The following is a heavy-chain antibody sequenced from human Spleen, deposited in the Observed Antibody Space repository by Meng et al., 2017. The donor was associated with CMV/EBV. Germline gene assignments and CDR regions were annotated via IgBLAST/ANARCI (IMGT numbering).Heavy chain of an antibody. V-gene: IGHV4-61*01. CDR1: GGSVSSGSYY. Sequence: SETLSLTCTVSGGSVSSGSYYWSWIRQPPGKGLEWIGYVYYSGSTNYSPSLKSRLTISVDTSKNQFSLKLSSVSAADTAVYYCARESGSCYVGCYYGMDVWGQGTTVTVSS. J-gene: IGHJ6*02. CDR3: ARESGSCYVGCYYGMDV. D-gene: IGHD1-26*01. CDR2: VYYSGST.